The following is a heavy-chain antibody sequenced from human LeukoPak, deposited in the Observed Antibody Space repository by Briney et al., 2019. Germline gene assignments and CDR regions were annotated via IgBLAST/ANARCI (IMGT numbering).Heavy chain of an antibody. V-gene: IGHV4-59*12. Sequence: SETLSLTCTVSGGSISNYYWSWIRQPPGKGLEWIGYIYYSGSTKYNPSLKSRVTISVDTSKNQFSLRLSSVTAADTAVYYCARATLYYYYYYMDVWGKGTTVTISS. CDR1: GGSISNYY. CDR3: ARATLYYYYYYMDV. J-gene: IGHJ6*03. CDR2: IYYSGST. D-gene: IGHD3-16*01.